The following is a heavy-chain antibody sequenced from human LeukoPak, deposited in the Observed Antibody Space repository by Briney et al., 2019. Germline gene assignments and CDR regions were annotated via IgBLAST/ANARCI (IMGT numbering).Heavy chain of an antibody. CDR3: AKVHHYGGNSTFDY. CDR1: GFTFISYA. Sequence: GGSLRLSCAASGFTFISYAMSWVRQAPGQGLELVSAISGSGGSTFYADSVKGRFTISRDSSKNTLYLQMNSLRAEDTAVYYCAKVHHYGGNSTFDYWGQGTLVSVSS. V-gene: IGHV3-23*01. D-gene: IGHD4-23*01. J-gene: IGHJ4*02. CDR2: ISGSGGST.